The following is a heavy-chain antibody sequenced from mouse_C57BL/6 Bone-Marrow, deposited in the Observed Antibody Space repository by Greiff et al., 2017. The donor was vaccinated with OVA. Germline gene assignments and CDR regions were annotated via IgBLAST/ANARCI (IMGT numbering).Heavy chain of an antibody. CDR2: IYPGSGST. CDR3: ARGIYYGNYVHWYFDV. J-gene: IGHJ1*03. Sequence: QVQLQQPGAELVKPGASVKMSCKASGYTFTSYWITWVKQRPGQGLEWIGYIYPGSGSTNYNEKFKSKATLTVDTSSSTAYMQLSSLTSEDSAVYYCARGIYYGNYVHWYFDVWGTGTTVTVAS. D-gene: IGHD2-1*01. V-gene: IGHV1-55*01. CDR1: GYTFTSYW.